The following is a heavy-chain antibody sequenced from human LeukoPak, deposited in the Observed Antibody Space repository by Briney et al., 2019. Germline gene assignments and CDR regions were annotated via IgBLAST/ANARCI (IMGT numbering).Heavy chain of an antibody. Sequence: SETLSLTCTVSGGSISSYYWSWIRQPPGKGLEWIGYIYYSGSTNYNPSLKSRVTISVDTSKNQFPLKLSSVTAADTAVYYCARQSSGWTNWFDPWGQGTLVTVSS. V-gene: IGHV4-59*01. J-gene: IGHJ5*02. CDR3: ARQSSGWTNWFDP. CDR1: GGSISSYY. D-gene: IGHD6-19*01. CDR2: IYYSGST.